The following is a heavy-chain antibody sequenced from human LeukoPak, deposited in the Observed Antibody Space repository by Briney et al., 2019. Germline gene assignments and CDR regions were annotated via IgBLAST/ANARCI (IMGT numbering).Heavy chain of an antibody. V-gene: IGHV3-74*01. J-gene: IGHJ4*02. Sequence: GGSLRLSCAASGFTFSSDWMHWVRQAQGKGLVWVSRINSDGSSTSYADSVKGRFTISRDNAKNTLYLQMNILSAEDTAVYYFSRGDDYGDYVRDWGQGTLVTVSS. D-gene: IGHD4-17*01. CDR1: GFTFSSDW. CDR3: SRGDDYGDYVRD. CDR2: INSDGSST.